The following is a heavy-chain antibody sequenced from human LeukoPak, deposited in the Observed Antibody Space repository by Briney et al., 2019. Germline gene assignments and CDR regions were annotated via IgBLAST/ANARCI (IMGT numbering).Heavy chain of an antibody. V-gene: IGHV3-23*01. D-gene: IGHD3-10*01. CDR3: VKGVTMVRGSREFDY. Sequence: GGSLRLSCTASGFSFSNSAMTWVRQAPGKGLEWVSSISGGGSSYYAGSVKGRFTISRDNSKNTVYLQMNNLRAEDTAIFYCVKGVTMVRGSREFDYWGQGTLVTVSS. CDR2: ISGGGSS. J-gene: IGHJ4*02. CDR1: GFSFSNSA.